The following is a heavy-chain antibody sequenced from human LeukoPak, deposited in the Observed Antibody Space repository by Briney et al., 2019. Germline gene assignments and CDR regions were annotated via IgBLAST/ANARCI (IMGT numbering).Heavy chain of an antibody. CDR3: VRDGYRD. V-gene: IGHV3-66*01. CDR1: GFNVRSYY. D-gene: IGHD6-25*01. CDR2: IYTDDNT. Sequence: GSLRLSCAASGFNVRSYYMSWVRQAPGKGLEWVSVIYTDDNTYYAVSVKGRFTISRDNSKNTLYLQMNSLRADDTAVYYCVRDGYRDWGQGTLVTVSS. J-gene: IGHJ4*02.